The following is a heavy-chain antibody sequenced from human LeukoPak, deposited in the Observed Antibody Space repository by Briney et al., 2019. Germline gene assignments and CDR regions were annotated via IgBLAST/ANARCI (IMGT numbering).Heavy chain of an antibody. D-gene: IGHD6-19*01. J-gene: IGHJ4*02. CDR2: ISISGGNT. CDR3: AKLQWLVRGYYFDY. CDR1: GFTISSSA. Sequence: GGSLRLSCAASGFTISSSAMSWVRQAPGKGLEWVSYISISGGNTYYGDSVKGRFTISRDNSRNTLFLQMNSLRAEDTAVYYCAKLQWLVRGYYFDYWGQGTLVTVSS. V-gene: IGHV3-23*01.